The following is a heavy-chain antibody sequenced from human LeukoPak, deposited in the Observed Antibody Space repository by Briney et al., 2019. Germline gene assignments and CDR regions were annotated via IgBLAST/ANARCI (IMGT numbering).Heavy chain of an antibody. CDR3: ARGGPHHGFDI. Sequence: ASVKVSCKASGYTFTSYGISWVRQAPGQGLEWMGWIVTNNGGTNYAQNFKGRVTMTRDTSVSTAYVEVSDLKSDDTAVYYCARGGPHHGFDIWAQGTMVTVSS. V-gene: IGHV1-2*02. J-gene: IGHJ3*02. CDR1: GYTFTSYG. CDR2: IVTNNGGT.